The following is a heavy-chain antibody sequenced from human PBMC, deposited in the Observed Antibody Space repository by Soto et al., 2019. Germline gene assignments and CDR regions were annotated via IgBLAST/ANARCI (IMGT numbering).Heavy chain of an antibody. CDR3: ARDLSDYGLVDY. V-gene: IGHV1-46*01. J-gene: IGHJ4*02. Sequence: GASVKVSCKASGYTFTSYYMHWVRQAPGQGLEWMGIIIPSGGSTSYAQKFQGRVTMTRDTSTSTVYMELSSLRSEDTAVYYCARDLSDYGLVDYWGQGTLVTVSS. D-gene: IGHD4-17*01. CDR2: IIPSGGST. CDR1: GYTFTSYY.